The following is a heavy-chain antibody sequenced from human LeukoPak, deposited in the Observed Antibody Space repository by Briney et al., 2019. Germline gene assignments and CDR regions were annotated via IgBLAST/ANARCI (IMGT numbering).Heavy chain of an antibody. CDR1: GGSISSYY. CDR2: IYSSGST. CDR3: ARTYYYDSSGLDDAFDI. D-gene: IGHD3-22*01. Sequence: PSETLSLTWTVSGGSISSYYWRWIRQPPGKGLEGVGYIYSSGSTNYTPSLKSRVTISVDTSKNQFSLKLSSVTAADTAVYYCARTYYYDSSGLDDAFDIWGQGTMVTVSS. V-gene: IGHV4-59*01. J-gene: IGHJ3*02.